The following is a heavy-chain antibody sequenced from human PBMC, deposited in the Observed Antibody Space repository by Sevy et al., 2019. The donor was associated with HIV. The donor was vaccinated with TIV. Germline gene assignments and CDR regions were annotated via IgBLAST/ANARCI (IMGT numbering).Heavy chain of an antibody. D-gene: IGHD3-22*01. CDR1: GFTFSSYG. V-gene: IGHV3-33*01. CDR3: ARDQYYDSSGSRFDY. Sequence: GGSLRLSCAASGFTFSSYGMHWVRQAPGKGLEWVAVIWYDGSNKYYADSVKGRFTISRDNSKNTLYLQMNSLRAEDTAVYYYARDQYYDSSGSRFDYWGQGTLVTVSS. CDR2: IWYDGSNK. J-gene: IGHJ4*02.